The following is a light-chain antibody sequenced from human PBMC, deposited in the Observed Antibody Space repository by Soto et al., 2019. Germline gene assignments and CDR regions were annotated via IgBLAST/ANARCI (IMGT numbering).Light chain of an antibody. CDR1: QSVSSSY. Sequence: EIVLTQSPGTLSVSPGERATLSCRASQSVSSSYLAWYQQKPGQAPGLLIYGASSRAIGIPDRFSGSGSGTDFTLTISRLEPEDFAVYYCQQYGSSPYTFGQGTKLEIK. CDR2: GAS. CDR3: QQYGSSPYT. J-gene: IGKJ2*01. V-gene: IGKV3-20*01.